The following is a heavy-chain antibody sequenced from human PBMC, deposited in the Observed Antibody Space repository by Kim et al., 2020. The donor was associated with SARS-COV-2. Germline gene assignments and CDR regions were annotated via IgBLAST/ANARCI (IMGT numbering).Heavy chain of an antibody. J-gene: IGHJ5*02. Sequence: GGSLRLSCAASGFPFSNYLMSWVRQAPGKGLEWVANTNQDGGEKYYVDSVRGRFTISRDNAKNSLYLQMNSLRAEDTAVYYCARVGYLGWFDPWGQGTLV. V-gene: IGHV3-7*01. CDR2: TNQDGGEK. CDR3: ARVGYLGWFDP. CDR1: GFPFSNYL. D-gene: IGHD6-13*01.